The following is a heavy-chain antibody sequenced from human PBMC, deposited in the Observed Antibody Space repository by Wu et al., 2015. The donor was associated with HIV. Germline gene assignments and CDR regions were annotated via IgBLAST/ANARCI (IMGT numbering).Heavy chain of an antibody. CDR1: GYSITNGDY. V-gene: IGHV4-38-2*02. CDR3: TRDPTLINYQYYYMDV. D-gene: IGHD2-8*01. J-gene: IGHJ6*03. Sequence: QVQLQESGPGLVKPSETLSLTCSVSGYSITNGDYWGWVRQPPGKGLEWIGSIYYSGSTSYNPSLKSRVIISVDMSTNQFSLKLRSVTAADTAVHFCTRDPTLINYQYYYMDVWGKGTTVTVSS. CDR2: IYYSGST.